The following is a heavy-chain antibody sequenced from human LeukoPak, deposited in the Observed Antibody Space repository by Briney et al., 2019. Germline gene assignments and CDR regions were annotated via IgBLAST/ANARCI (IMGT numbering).Heavy chain of an antibody. J-gene: IGHJ4*02. CDR3: ARVMGERTVTTFDY. V-gene: IGHV1-2*02. Sequence: ASVEVSCTPSGYTVTGYSMHWVRQAPGQGLEWMGWINPNSGGTNYAQKFQGRVTMTRYTSISTAYMELSTLRSDDTAVYYCARVMGERTVTTFDYWGQGTLFTVSS. D-gene: IGHD4-17*01. CDR2: INPNSGGT. CDR1: GYTVTGYS.